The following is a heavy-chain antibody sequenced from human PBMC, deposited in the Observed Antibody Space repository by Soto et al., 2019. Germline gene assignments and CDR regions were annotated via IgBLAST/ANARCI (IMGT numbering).Heavy chain of an antibody. CDR2: IWYDGSNT. J-gene: IGHJ6*03. CDR3: ARQHVLLWFWELSYYMDV. CDR1: GFTFSSYG. V-gene: IGHV3-33*01. D-gene: IGHD3-10*01. Sequence: QVQLVESGGGVVQTGRSLRLSCAASGFTFSSYGMHWVRQAPGKGLEWVAVIWYDGSNTYYADSVKGRFTISKDNCKNRRYLQINSLIAEDTAVYYCARQHVLLWFWELSYYMDVWGKGTTVTVSS.